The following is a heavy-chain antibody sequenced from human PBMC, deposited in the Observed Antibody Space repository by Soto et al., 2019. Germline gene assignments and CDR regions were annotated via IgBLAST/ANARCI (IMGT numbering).Heavy chain of an antibody. V-gene: IGHV1-69*13. D-gene: IGHD6-19*01. CDR2: IIPIFGTA. CDR3: ARGHKQWLPLYYFDY. J-gene: IGHJ4*02. CDR1: GGTFSSYA. Sequence: SVKVSCKASGGTFSSYAISWVRQAPGQGLEWMGGIIPIFGTANYAQKFQGRVTITADESTSTAYMELSSLRSEDTAVYYCARGHKQWLPLYYFDYWGQGTLVTVSS.